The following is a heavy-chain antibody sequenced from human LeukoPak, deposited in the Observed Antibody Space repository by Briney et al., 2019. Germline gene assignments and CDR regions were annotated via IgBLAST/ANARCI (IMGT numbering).Heavy chain of an antibody. CDR3: ASPPRRYCSSTSCYGD. Sequence: GESLKISCKGSGYSFTSYWIGWVRQMPGKGLEWMGIIYPGDSDTRYSPSFQGQVTISADKSISTAYLQWSSLKASDTAMYYCASPPRRYCSSTSCYGDWGQGTLVTVSS. J-gene: IGHJ4*02. V-gene: IGHV5-51*01. CDR2: IYPGDSDT. D-gene: IGHD2-2*01. CDR1: GYSFTSYW.